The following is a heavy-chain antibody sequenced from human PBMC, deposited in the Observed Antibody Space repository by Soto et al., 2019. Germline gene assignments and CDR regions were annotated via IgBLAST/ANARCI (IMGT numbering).Heavy chain of an antibody. CDR3: ARDPSAGDSAGY. CDR1: GGTFSSYT. Sequence: QVQLVQSGAAVKKPGSSVKVSCKASGGTFSSYTISWVRQAPEQGLEWMGRIIPILGIANYAQKFQGRVTITADKSTSTAYMELSSLRSEDTAVYYCARDPSAGDSAGYWGQGTLVTVSS. V-gene: IGHV1-69*08. CDR2: IIPILGIA. D-gene: IGHD2-21*01. J-gene: IGHJ4*02.